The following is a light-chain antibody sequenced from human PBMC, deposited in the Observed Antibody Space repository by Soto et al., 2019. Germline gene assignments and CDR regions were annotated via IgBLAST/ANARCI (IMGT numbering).Light chain of an antibody. CDR3: QQYNNWPRT. J-gene: IGKJ1*01. CDR2: GPS. Sequence: DIVLTQSPGTLSLSPGERATLSCRASQSVSSYLSWYQQKPGQAPRLLIYGPSTRATGIPARFSGSGSGTEFTLTISSLQSEDFAVYYCQQYNNWPRTFGQGTKVDI. CDR1: QSVSSY. V-gene: IGKV3-15*01.